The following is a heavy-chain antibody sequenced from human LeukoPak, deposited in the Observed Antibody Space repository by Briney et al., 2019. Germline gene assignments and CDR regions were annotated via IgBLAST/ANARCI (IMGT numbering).Heavy chain of an antibody. D-gene: IGHD2-15*01. CDR2: IYYSGST. CDR1: GGSISSYY. Sequence: SETLSLTCTVSGGSISSYYWSWIRQVPGKGLEWTGYIYYSGSTNYNPSLRSRVTISADTSKNQFSLKLSSVTAADTAVYYCARPPGALFYSYYMDVWGKGTTVTVSS. J-gene: IGHJ6*03. V-gene: IGHV4-59*12. CDR3: ARPPGALFYSYYMDV.